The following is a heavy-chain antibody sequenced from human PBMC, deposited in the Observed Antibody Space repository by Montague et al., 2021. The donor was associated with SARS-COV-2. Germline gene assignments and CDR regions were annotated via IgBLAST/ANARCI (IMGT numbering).Heavy chain of an antibody. J-gene: IGHJ4*02. V-gene: IGHV4-39*01. CDR3: ARQRRGGLVSTPRFFDY. D-gene: IGHD6-19*01. CDR1: GGSISSSSYY. Sequence: SETLSLTCTVSGGSISSSSYYWGWIRQPPGKGLEWIGSIYYSGSTYYNPSLKSRVTISVDTSKNQLPLKLSSVTAVDTAVYYCARQRRGGLVSTPRFFDYWGQGTLVTVSS. CDR2: IYYSGST.